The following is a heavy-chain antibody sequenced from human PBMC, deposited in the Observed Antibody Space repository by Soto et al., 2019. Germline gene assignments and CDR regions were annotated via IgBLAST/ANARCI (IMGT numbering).Heavy chain of an antibody. V-gene: IGHV1-18*01. CDR3: ARGGGQTVVDS. Sequence: ASVKVYCKTSGYTLRSDGFSWARQAPGQGLEWMGWISGYNGNTKYAQNFQGRVTMTTDTSTSTAYMELRSLTSDDTAVYYCARGGGQTVVDSWGQGTLVTVSS. CDR2: ISGYNGNT. D-gene: IGHD3-16*01. CDR1: GYTLRSDG. J-gene: IGHJ5*01.